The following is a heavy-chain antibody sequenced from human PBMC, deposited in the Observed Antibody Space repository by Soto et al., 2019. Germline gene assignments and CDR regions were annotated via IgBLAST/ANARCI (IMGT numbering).Heavy chain of an antibody. V-gene: IGHV4-39*01. Sequence: PSETLSVTCTVSGGSISSSSYYWGWIRQPPGKGLELIGSIYYSGSTYYNPSLKSRVTISVDTSKNQFSLKLSSVTAADTAVYYCVSGSYYVYYGMDVWGQGTTVTVSS. CDR2: IYYSGST. D-gene: IGHD1-26*01. CDR1: GGSISSSSYY. CDR3: VSGSYYVYYGMDV. J-gene: IGHJ6*02.